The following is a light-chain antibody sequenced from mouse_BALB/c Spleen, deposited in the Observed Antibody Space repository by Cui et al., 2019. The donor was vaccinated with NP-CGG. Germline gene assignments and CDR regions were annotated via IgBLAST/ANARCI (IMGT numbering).Light chain of an antibody. CDR1: SGAVTTSNY. CDR2: VTK. J-gene: IGLJ1*01. CDR3: ALWYSNPWV. Sequence: QAVVTQESALTTSPGEIVTLTCRSSSGAVTTSNYAHLVQEKPDHLFTGLIGVTKNRAPGVPARFSGALIGDKAPLTITGAQTEDEAIYFCALWYSNPWVFGGGTKLTVL. V-gene: IGLV1*01.